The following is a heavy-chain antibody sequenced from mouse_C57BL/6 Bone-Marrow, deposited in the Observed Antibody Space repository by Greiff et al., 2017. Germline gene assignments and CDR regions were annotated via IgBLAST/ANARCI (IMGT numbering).Heavy chain of an antibody. CDR2: IYPRSGNT. CDR1: GYTFTSYG. CDR3: ARYYYGSTPFAY. V-gene: IGHV1-81*01. J-gene: IGHJ3*01. D-gene: IGHD1-1*01. Sequence: VQLQQSGAELARPGASVKLSCKASGYTFTSYGISWVKQRTGQGLEWIGEIYPRSGNTYYNEKFKGKATLTADKSSSPAYMELRSLTSEDSAVYFSARYYYGSTPFAYWGQGTLVTVSA.